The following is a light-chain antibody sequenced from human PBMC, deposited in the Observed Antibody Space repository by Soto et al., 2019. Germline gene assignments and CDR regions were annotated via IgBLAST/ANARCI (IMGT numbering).Light chain of an antibody. J-gene: IGKJ4*01. V-gene: IGKV3-20*01. CDR1: QSVSSDY. CDR3: QQDGSSPLT. Sequence: EIVLTQSPGTLSLSPGERATLSCRASQSVSSDYVAWYQQKPGQTPKALIYRASSRATGIPDRFSGSGSGTDFTLTISRLEPEDFAVYYCQQDGSSPLTFGGGTKVEIK. CDR2: RAS.